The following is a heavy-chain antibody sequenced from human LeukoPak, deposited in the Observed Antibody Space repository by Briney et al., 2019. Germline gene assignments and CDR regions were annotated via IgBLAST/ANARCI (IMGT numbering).Heavy chain of an antibody. CDR2: IYSSGST. V-gene: IGHV4-59*01. Sequence: PSETLSLTCTVSGGSISSYYWSWIRQPPGKGLEWIGYIYSSGSTNYSPSLKSRVTISVDTSKNQFSLRLSSVTAADTAVYYCARSTGQLSLFDYWGQGTLVTVSS. D-gene: IGHD3-16*02. CDR1: GGSISSYY. J-gene: IGHJ4*02. CDR3: ARSTGQLSLFDY.